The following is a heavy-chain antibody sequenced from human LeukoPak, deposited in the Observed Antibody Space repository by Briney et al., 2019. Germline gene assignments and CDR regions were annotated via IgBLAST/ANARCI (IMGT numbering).Heavy chain of an antibody. CDR1: GFTFSSYW. V-gene: IGHV3-74*01. J-gene: IGHJ3*02. Sequence: VGSLRLSCAASGFTFSSYWVHWVRQAPGKGLVWVSPINSDGSSTSYADSVKGRFTISRDNAKNTLSLQMNSLRAEDTAVYYCARVGGSNSFDIWGQGTMVIVSS. D-gene: IGHD1-26*01. CDR2: INSDGSST. CDR3: ARVGGSNSFDI.